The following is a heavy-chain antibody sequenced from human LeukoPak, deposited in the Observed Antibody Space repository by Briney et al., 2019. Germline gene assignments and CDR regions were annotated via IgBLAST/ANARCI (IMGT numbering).Heavy chain of an antibody. CDR2: IDPRSGGT. V-gene: IGHV1-2*02. CDR3: TSSDYTSSDY. J-gene: IGHJ4*02. D-gene: IGHD2-2*02. CDR1: GYTFTDYY. Sequence: ASVKVSCKASGYTFTDYYMHWVRQAPGQGLEWMGWIDPRSGGTNFARKFQGRVTMTRDTSISTAYMELSRLTCDDTAVYYCTSSDYTSSDYWGQGTLVSVSS.